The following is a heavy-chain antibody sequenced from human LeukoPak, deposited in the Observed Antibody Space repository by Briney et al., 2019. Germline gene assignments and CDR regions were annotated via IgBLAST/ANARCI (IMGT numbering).Heavy chain of an antibody. D-gene: IGHD3-16*02. CDR1: GFTFSSYG. Sequence: GRSLRLSCAASGFTFSSYGMHWVRQAPGKGLEWVAVISYDGSNKYYADSVKGRFTISRDNSKNTLYLQMNSLRAEDTAVYYCAKDFIARHAFDIWGQGTMVTVSS. V-gene: IGHV3-30*18. J-gene: IGHJ3*02. CDR2: ISYDGSNK. CDR3: AKDFIARHAFDI.